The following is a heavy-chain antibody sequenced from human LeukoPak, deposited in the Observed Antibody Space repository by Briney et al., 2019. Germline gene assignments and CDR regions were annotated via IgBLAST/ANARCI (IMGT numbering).Heavy chain of an antibody. V-gene: IGHV4-34*01. Sequence: SETLSLTCAVYGGSFSGYYWNWIRPPPGKGLEWIGEINHSGSTIYNPSLKSRVTISADTSKNQFPLRLSSVTAADTAVYYCAIIVVVPAAPDAFDIWGQGTMVTVSS. D-gene: IGHD2-2*01. CDR1: GGSFSGYY. CDR3: AIIVVVPAAPDAFDI. CDR2: INHSGST. J-gene: IGHJ3*02.